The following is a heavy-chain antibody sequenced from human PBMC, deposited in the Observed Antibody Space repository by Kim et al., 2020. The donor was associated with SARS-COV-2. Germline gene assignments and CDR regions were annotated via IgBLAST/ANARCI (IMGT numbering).Heavy chain of an antibody. J-gene: IGHJ4*02. CDR3: AKKEIAGPLDY. V-gene: IGHV1-69*13. CDR1: GGTFGTYT. D-gene: IGHD2-21*01. CDR2: IIPIFGTP. Sequence: SVKVSCKASGGTFGTYTITWVRQAPGQGLEWMGGIIPIFGTPDYAQNFQGRVTLSADESTKTVYMELSSLRAEDTAVYYCAKKEIAGPLDYWGQGTLVTVSS.